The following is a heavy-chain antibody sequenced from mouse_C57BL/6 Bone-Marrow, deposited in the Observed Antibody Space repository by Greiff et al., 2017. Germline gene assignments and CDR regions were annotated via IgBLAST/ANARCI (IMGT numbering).Heavy chain of an antibody. D-gene: IGHD1-3*01. Sequence: DVKLVESGGGLVQPKGSLKLSCAASGFSFNTYAMNWVRQAPGKGLEWVARIRSKSNNYATYYADSVKDRFTISRDDSESMLYLQMNNLKTEDTAMYYCVRHYKGFAYWGQGTLVTVSA. CDR3: VRHYKGFAY. CDR1: GFSFNTYA. CDR2: IRSKSNNYAT. V-gene: IGHV10-1*01. J-gene: IGHJ3*01.